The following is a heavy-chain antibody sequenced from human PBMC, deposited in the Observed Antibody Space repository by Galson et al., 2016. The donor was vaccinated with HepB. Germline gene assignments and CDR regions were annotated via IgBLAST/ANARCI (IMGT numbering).Heavy chain of an antibody. D-gene: IGHD3-16*01. CDR1: GFTFYSSA. CDR3: TNPSLLKDYDLLWGSPLGVDV. Sequence: SLRLSCAASGFTFYSSAMTWVRQAPGKGLEWVSTISGSGSSTYYADSVKGRFPISQDNSKNTLFLQMARLRVDDTAVYYCTNPSLLKDYDLLWGSPLGVDVWGLGTTVTVSS. V-gene: IGHV3-23*01. CDR2: ISGSGSST. J-gene: IGHJ6*02.